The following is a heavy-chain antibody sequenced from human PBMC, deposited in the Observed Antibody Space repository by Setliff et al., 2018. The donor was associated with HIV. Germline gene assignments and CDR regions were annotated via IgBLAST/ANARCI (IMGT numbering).Heavy chain of an antibody. CDR1: GYTFTNYD. Sequence: APVKVSCKASGYTFTNYDINWVRQVTGQGLEWMGWMNPNSGNTGYGQKFQGRVTMTRDTSISTAYMELSNLGSEDTAVYYCARRIGFDVWGQGTMVHRLL. CDR3: ARRIGFDV. CDR2: MNPNSGNT. V-gene: IGHV1-8*01. J-gene: IGHJ3*01. D-gene: IGHD2-15*01.